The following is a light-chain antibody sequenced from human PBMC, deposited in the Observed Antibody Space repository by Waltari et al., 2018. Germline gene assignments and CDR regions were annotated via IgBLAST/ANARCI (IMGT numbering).Light chain of an antibody. J-gene: IGKJ1*01. V-gene: IGKV3-20*01. CDR2: AAS. CDR3: QHYVRLPVT. CDR1: QSVSRA. Sequence: EIVLKQSPGTLSLSPGESATLSRRASQSVSRALAWYQQKPGQAPRLLIYAASSRATGIPDRFSGSGSGTDFSLTISRLEPEDFAVYYCQHYVRLPVTFGQGTKVEIK.